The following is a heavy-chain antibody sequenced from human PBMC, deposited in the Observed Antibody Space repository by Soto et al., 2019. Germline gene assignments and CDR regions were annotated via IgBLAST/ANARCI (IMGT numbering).Heavy chain of an antibody. J-gene: IGHJ5*01. D-gene: IGHD5-18*01. CDR2: IIPIFGTA. V-gene: IGHV1-69*13. CDR3: SRGVQLWPPFDS. Sequence: SVKVSCKASGGTFSSYAISWVRQAPGQGLEWMGGIIPIFGTANYGQKFQGRVTITADASTSTAYMELSSLRSEDTAVYYCSRGVQLWPPFDSWGQGTLVTVSS. CDR1: GGTFSSYA.